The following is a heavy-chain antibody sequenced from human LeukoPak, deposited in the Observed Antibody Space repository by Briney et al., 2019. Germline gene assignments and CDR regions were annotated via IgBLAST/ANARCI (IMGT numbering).Heavy chain of an antibody. Sequence: PGGSLRLSCAASGFTFSSYGMHWVRQAPGKGLEWVAFIRYDGSNKYYADSVKGRFTISRDNSKNTLYLQMGSLRAEDMAVYYCAREGIAAARDAFDIWGQGTMVTVSS. CDR3: AREGIAAARDAFDI. V-gene: IGHV3-30*02. CDR1: GFTFSSYG. CDR2: IRYDGSNK. D-gene: IGHD6-13*01. J-gene: IGHJ3*02.